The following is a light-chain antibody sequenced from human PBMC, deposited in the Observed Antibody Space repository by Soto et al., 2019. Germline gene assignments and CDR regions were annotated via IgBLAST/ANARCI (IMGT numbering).Light chain of an antibody. CDR3: QQTYSLPRT. CDR1: QTVSKY. V-gene: IGKV1-39*01. Sequence: DIQMTQSPSSLSASVGDRITIACRSSQTVSKYVNWYQQRPGEVPHLLVYSASALYNGVPSRFSGSGSGTEFTLTISRLEPEDFATYYCQQTYSLPRTFAQGTKV. J-gene: IGKJ1*01. CDR2: SAS.